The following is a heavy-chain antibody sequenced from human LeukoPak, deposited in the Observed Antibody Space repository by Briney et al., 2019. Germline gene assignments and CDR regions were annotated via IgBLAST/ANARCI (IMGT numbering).Heavy chain of an antibody. Sequence: PGGSLRLSCAASGFTFSKYWMSWDRQAPGKGLEWVANIKQDGSEKYYVDSVKGRFTISRDNAKNSLFLQMNSLRAEDTAMYYCARRGGSTWYNFFDPWGQGTLVTVSS. D-gene: IGHD6-13*01. CDR1: GFTFSKYW. CDR2: IKQDGSEK. CDR3: ARRGGSTWYNFFDP. J-gene: IGHJ5*02. V-gene: IGHV3-7*05.